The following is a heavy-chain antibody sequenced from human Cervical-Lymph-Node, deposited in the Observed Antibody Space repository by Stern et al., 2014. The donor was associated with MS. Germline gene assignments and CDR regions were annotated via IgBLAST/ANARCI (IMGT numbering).Heavy chain of an antibody. CDR2: IYLDADK. J-gene: IGHJ4*02. V-gene: IGHV2-5*02. CDR1: GFSVATAGVG. D-gene: IGHD2-15*01. Sequence: ESGPTLVKPTQTVTLTCTLSGFSVATAGVGVGWIRQPPGKALEWLALIYLDADKLYSPSLKNRLTIIKDTSKNQVVLTMTNVDPVDTATYYCAHSRVKYCRGGTCYSSLFDYWGQGTLVTVSS. CDR3: AHSRVKYCRGGTCYSSLFDY.